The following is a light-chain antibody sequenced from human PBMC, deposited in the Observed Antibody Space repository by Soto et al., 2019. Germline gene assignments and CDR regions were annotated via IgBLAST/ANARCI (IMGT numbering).Light chain of an antibody. J-gene: IGKJ1*01. Sequence: EIVLTQSPGTLSVSPGERATLSCRASQTISSNYLAWYQQKPGQAPSLLIYGTSSRATGIPDRLSGSGSGTDFTLTISRLEPEDSEIYYCQQYVSWTFGQGTKVEIK. CDR2: GTS. V-gene: IGKV3-20*01. CDR1: QTISSNY. CDR3: QQYVSWT.